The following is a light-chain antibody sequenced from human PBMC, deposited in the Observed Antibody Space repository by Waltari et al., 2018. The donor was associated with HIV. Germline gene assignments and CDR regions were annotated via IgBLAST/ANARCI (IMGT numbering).Light chain of an antibody. J-gene: IGLJ2*01. CDR2: CDS. V-gene: IGLV3-21*04. Sequence: SYVLTQSPSVPVAPGKTARITCGGNNIGSKSVHWYQQKPGQAPVLVIDCDSDRPAGIPERFSGSKSGNTATLTISRVEAGDEADYYCQVWDSSSGVVFGGGTRLTVL. CDR3: QVWDSSSGVV. CDR1: NIGSKS.